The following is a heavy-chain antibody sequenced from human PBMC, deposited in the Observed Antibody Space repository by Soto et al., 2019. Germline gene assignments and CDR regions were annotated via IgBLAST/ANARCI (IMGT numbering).Heavy chain of an antibody. CDR3: ARGSSSWGGEGWFDP. CDR1: GGSISSYY. CDR2: IYYSGST. Sequence: ETLSLTCTVSGGSISSYYWSWIRQPPGKGLEWIGYIYYSGSTNYNPSLKSRVTISVDTSKNQFSLKLSSVTAADTAVYYCARGSSSWGGEGWFDPWGQGTLVTVSS. D-gene: IGHD6-13*01. V-gene: IGHV4-59*01. J-gene: IGHJ5*02.